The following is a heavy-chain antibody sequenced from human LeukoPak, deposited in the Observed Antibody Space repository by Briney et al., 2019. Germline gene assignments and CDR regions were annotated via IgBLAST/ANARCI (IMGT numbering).Heavy chain of an antibody. V-gene: IGHV3-74*01. J-gene: IGHJ4*02. CDR3: ARGRWHFDY. D-gene: IGHD2-15*01. CDR2: INSDGSRT. CDR1: GFTFSSYW. Sequence: GGSLRLSCAASGFTFSSYWMHWVRQAPGKGLVWVSRINSDGSRTSYADSVKGRFTISRDNARTTLYLKMNSLRPQDTAVYYCARGRWHFDYWGQGTLVTVSS.